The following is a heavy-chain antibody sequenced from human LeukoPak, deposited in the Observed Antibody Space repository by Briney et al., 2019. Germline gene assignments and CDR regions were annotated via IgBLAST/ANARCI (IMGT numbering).Heavy chain of an antibody. J-gene: IGHJ3*02. D-gene: IGHD7-27*01. Sequence: ASAKVSCKASGYTFTSYGISWVRQAPGQGLEWMGWISAYNGKTIHAQKLQDRVTMTTDTPTSTGYMELRSLTSDDTAVYYCARPTGEHAFDIWGQGTMVTVSS. CDR3: ARPTGEHAFDI. CDR1: GYTFTSYG. V-gene: IGHV1-18*01. CDR2: ISAYNGKT.